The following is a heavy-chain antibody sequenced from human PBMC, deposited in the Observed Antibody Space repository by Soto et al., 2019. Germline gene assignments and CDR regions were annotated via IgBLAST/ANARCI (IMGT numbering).Heavy chain of an antibody. J-gene: IGHJ4*02. Sequence: GESLKISCKGSGYSFTNYWIGWVRQLPGKGLEWMGIIYPGDSDTRYGPSFQGQVTISADKSISTAYLQWSSLKASDTAMYYCARLPYDTSGSYYFDYWGQGTLVTVSS. CDR3: ARLPYDTSGSYYFDY. V-gene: IGHV5-51*01. CDR2: IYPGDSDT. CDR1: GYSFTNYW. D-gene: IGHD3-22*01.